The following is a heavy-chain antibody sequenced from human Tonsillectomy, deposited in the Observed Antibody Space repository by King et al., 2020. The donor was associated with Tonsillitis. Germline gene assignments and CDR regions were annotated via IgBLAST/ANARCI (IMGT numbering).Heavy chain of an antibody. J-gene: IGHJ4*02. CDR1: GFTFDDYA. D-gene: IGHD3-10*01. Sequence: VQLVESGGGLVQPGRSLRLSCAASGFTFDDYAMHWVRQAPGKGLEWVSGISWNSGIIGYADSVKGRFTISKDNAKNSLYLQMNSLRAEDTALYYCAKDSVVRGVITSLDYWGQGTLVTVSS. CDR2: ISWNSGII. CDR3: AKDSVVRGVITSLDY. V-gene: IGHV3-9*01.